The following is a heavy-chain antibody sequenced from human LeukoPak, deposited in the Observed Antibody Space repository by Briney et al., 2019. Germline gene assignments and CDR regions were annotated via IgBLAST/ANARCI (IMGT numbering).Heavy chain of an antibody. V-gene: IGHV3-23*01. D-gene: IGHD3-9*01. CDR1: GFTFSSYA. Sequence: GGSLRLSCAASGFTFSSYAMSWVGQAPGKGREGVSAISGSGGSTYYADSVKGGFTISRDNSKNTLYLQMNSLRAEDTAVYYCAKDPTYYDILTGYPSWGQGTLVTVSS. J-gene: IGHJ5*02. CDR3: AKDPTYYDILTGYPS. CDR2: ISGSGGST.